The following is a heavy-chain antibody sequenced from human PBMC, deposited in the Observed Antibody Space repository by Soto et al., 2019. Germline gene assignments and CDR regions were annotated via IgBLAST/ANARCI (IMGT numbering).Heavy chain of an antibody. V-gene: IGHV3-30*18. CDR2: ISYDGSNT. CDR1: GFTFSSYG. CDR3: AKEGGLSGSYYISSSFYFDY. J-gene: IGHJ4*02. Sequence: GGSLRLSCAASGFTFSSYGMHWVRQAPGKGLEWVAIISYDGSNTYYADSVKGRFTISRDNSKNTLYLQMNSLRAEDTSVYYCAKEGGLSGSYYISSSFYFDYWGQGTLVTVS. D-gene: IGHD1-26*01.